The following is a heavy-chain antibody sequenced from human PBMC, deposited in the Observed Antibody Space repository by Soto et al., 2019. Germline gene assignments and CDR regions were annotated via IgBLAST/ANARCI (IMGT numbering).Heavy chain of an antibody. CDR3: AKEGEHSSGWANFDY. D-gene: IGHD6-19*01. Sequence: GKGLKWVSAISGSGGSTYYADSVKGRFTISRDNSKNTLYLQMNSLRAEDTAVYYCAKEGEHSSGWANFDYWGQGTLVTVSS. V-gene: IGHV3-23*01. CDR2: ISGSGGST. J-gene: IGHJ4*02.